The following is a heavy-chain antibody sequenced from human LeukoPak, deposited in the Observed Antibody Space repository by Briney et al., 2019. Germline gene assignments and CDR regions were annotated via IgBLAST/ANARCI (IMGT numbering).Heavy chain of an antibody. V-gene: IGHV3-23*01. CDR2: ISGSGGST. CDR3: AKDLGYSYEAPIDY. CDR1: GFTFSSYA. D-gene: IGHD5-18*01. Sequence: GGSLRLSCAASGFTFSSYAMSWVRQAPGKGLEWVSAISGSGGSTDYADSVKGRFTISRDNSKNTLYLQMNSLRAEDTAVYYCAKDLGYSYEAPIDYWGQGTLVTVSS. J-gene: IGHJ4*02.